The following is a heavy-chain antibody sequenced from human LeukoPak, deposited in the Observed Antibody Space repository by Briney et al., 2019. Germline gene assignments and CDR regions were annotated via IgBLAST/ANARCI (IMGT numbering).Heavy chain of an antibody. CDR1: GGSISGYY. CDR2: IFYSGNT. CDR3: ARGIGTAYGWYFDY. J-gene: IGHJ4*02. Sequence: SETLSLTCTVSGGSISGYYWSWIRQLPGKRLEWIGYIFYSGNTNYNPSLKGRVTISVDTSKNQFSLKLSSVTAADTAVYYCARGIGTAYGWYFDYWGQGTLVTVSS. D-gene: IGHD3-10*01. V-gene: IGHV4-59*01.